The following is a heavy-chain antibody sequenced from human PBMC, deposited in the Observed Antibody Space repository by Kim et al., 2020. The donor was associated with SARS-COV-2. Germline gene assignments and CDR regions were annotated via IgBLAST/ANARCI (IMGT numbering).Heavy chain of an antibody. CDR1: GYTFTSYG. Sequence: ASVKVSCKASGYTFTSYGISWVRQAPGQGLEWMGWISAYNGNTNYAQKLQGRVTMTTDTSTSTAYMELRSLRSDDTAVYYCARTKWLRPIQTLDYWGQGTLVTVSS. J-gene: IGHJ4*02. V-gene: IGHV1-18*01. CDR2: ISAYNGNT. CDR3: ARTKWLRPIQTLDY. D-gene: IGHD5-12*01.